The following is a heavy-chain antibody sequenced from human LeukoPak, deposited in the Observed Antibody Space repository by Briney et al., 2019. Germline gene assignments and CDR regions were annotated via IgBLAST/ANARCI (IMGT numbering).Heavy chain of an antibody. J-gene: IGHJ3*02. CDR1: GGSFSGYY. D-gene: IGHD2-2*01. Sequence: PSETLSLTCAVYGGSFSGYYWSWIRQPPGKGLEWIGEISHSGSTNYNPSLKSRVTISVDTSKNQFSLKLSSVTAADTAVYYCARERGYCSSTSCPLADDAFDIWGQGTMVTVSS. CDR3: ARERGYCSSTSCPLADDAFDI. CDR2: ISHSGST. V-gene: IGHV4-34*01.